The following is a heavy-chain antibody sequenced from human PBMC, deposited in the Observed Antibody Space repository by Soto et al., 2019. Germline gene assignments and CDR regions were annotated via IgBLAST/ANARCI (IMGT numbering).Heavy chain of an antibody. D-gene: IGHD3-9*01. CDR3: VRPDSTGYYSH. CDR2: TNPADSDT. J-gene: IGHJ4*02. V-gene: IGHV5-51*01. CDR1: GYSFTNYW. Sequence: PGESLKISCKGSGYSFTNYWIGWVRQMPGKGLEWMGITNPADSDTRYSPSFQGQVTVSVDKSISTAYLQRGSLKASDTAMYYCVRPDSTGYYSHWGQGAPVTVSS.